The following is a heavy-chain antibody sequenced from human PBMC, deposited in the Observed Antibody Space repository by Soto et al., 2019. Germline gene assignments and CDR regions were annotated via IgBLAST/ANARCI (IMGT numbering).Heavy chain of an antibody. J-gene: IGHJ6*02. D-gene: IGHD2-15*01. CDR2: IGTAGDT. Sequence: GGSLRLSCAASGFTFSSYDMHWVRQATGKGLEWVSAIGTAGDTYYPGSVKGRFTISRENAKNSLYLQMNSLRAEDTAVYYCAREGYCSGGSCYSGYYYGMDVWGQGTTVTVSS. V-gene: IGHV3-13*01. CDR1: GFTFSSYD. CDR3: AREGYCSGGSCYSGYYYGMDV.